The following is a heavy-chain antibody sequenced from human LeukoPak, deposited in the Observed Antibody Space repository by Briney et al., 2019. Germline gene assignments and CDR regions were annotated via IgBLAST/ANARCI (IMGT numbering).Heavy chain of an antibody. Sequence: ASVKVSCKASGYTFDRYGINWVRQATGQGLEWMGWMNPNSGNTGYAQKFQGRVTMTRNTSISTAYMELSSLRSEDTAVYYCARAVNTYYDFWSGYYFLDYYGMDVWGQGTTVTASS. D-gene: IGHD3-3*01. CDR3: ARAVNTYYDFWSGYYFLDYYGMDV. V-gene: IGHV1-8*01. J-gene: IGHJ6*02. CDR1: GYTFDRYG. CDR2: MNPNSGNT.